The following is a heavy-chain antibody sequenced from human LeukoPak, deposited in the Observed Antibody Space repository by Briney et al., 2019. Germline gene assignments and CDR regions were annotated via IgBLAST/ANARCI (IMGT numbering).Heavy chain of an antibody. CDR2: ISSSSSYI. V-gene: IGHV3-21*01. CDR1: GFTFSSYS. D-gene: IGHD6-13*01. CDR3: ARAQHGSSSRDAFDI. J-gene: IGHJ3*02. Sequence: GGSLRLSCAASGFTFSSYSMNWVRQAPGKGLEWVSSISSSSSYIYYADSVKGRFTISRDNAKNSLYLQMNSLRAEDTAVYYCARAQHGSSSRDAFDIWGQGTMVTVSS.